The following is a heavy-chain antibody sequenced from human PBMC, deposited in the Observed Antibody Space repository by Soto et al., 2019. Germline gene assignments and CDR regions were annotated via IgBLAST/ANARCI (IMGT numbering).Heavy chain of an antibody. CDR1: GGSISSGGYY. CDR3: SRGYLVGYCSGGSCYPNNWFDP. J-gene: IGHJ5*02. V-gene: IGHV4-31*03. CDR2: IYYSGST. D-gene: IGHD2-15*01. Sequence: PSETLSLTCTVSGGSISSGGYYWSWIRQHPGKGLEWIGYIYYSGSTYYNPSLKSRVTISVDTSKNQFSLKLSSVTAADTAVYYCSRGYLVGYCSGGSCYPNNWFDPWGQGTLVTVSS.